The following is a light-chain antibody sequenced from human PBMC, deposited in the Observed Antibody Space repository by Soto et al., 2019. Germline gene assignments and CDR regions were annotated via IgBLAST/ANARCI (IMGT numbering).Light chain of an antibody. V-gene: IGKV3-20*01. CDR2: GAS. J-gene: IGKJ2*02. Sequence: EIVLTQSPGTLSLSPGERATLSCRASQSVSSSYLAWYQQKPGQAPSLLIYGASNRATGIPDRFSGSGSGTDFTLTISRLEPEDFAVYYCQQYDSSPSTFGQGTK. CDR1: QSVSSSY. CDR3: QQYDSSPST.